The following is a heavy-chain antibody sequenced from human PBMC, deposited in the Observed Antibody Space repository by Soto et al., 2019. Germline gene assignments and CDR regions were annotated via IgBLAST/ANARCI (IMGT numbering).Heavy chain of an antibody. CDR2: INPKSDDT. D-gene: IGHD4-4*01. CDR3: ARKHSLDYIRWGLDP. J-gene: IGHJ5*02. Sequence: GAAVKVSCKASGDPFSDNQIHWLRRAPGQGLEWMGRINPKSDDTNYAQKFQGRVTMTRDTSIDTAHLELTGLTSDDTATYYCARKHSLDYIRWGLDPWGQGTLVTVS. V-gene: IGHV1-2*02. CDR1: GDPFSDNQ.